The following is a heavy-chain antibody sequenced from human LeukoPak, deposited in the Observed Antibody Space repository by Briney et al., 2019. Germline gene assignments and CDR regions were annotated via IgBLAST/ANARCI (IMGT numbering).Heavy chain of an antibody. CDR2: INPNSGGT. CDR3: AREDSIAAAGADY. Sequence: GAPVKVSCKASGYTFTGYYMHWVRQAPGQGLEWMGWINPNSGGTNYAQKFQGRVTMTRDTSISTAYMELSRLRSGDTAVYYCAREDSIAAAGADYWGQGTLVTVSS. D-gene: IGHD6-13*01. V-gene: IGHV1-2*02. J-gene: IGHJ4*02. CDR1: GYTFTGYY.